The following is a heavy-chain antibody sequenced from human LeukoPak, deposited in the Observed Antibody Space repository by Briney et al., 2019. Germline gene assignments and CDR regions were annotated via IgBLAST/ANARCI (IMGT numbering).Heavy chain of an antibody. J-gene: IGHJ4*02. CDR1: GFTFSSYA. Sequence: GGSLRLSCAASGFTFSSYAMSLVRQAPGKGLEWVSVISGSGGSTYYADSVKGRFTISRDNSKNTLYLQMNSLRAEDTAVYYCAKSIWSGYSSFDYWGQGTLVTVSS. V-gene: IGHV3-23*01. CDR2: ISGSGGST. D-gene: IGHD3-3*01. CDR3: AKSIWSGYSSFDY.